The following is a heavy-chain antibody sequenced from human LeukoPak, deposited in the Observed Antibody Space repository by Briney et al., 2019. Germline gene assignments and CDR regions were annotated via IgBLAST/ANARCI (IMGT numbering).Heavy chain of an antibody. CDR2: INHSGST. V-gene: IGHV4-34*01. J-gene: IGHJ4*02. D-gene: IGHD6-19*01. Sequence: SETLSLTCAVYGGSFSGYYWSWIRQPPGKGLEWIGEINHSGSTNYNPSLKSRVTISVDTSKNQFSLKLSSVIAADTAVYYCARGPFDPTDSSGWYIPFDYWGQGTLVTVSS. CDR1: GGSFSGYY. CDR3: ARGPFDPTDSSGWYIPFDY.